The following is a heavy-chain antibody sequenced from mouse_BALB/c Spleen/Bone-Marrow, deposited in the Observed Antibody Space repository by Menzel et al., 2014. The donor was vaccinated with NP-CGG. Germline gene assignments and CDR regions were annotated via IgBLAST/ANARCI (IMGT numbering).Heavy chain of an antibody. D-gene: IGHD1-1*01. CDR3: ALYYYGSLDY. V-gene: IGHV1S81*02. J-gene: IGHJ2*01. CDR2: INPSNGRT. CDR1: GYTFTSYW. Sequence: VQLQQSGAELVKPGASVKLSCKASGYTFTSYWMHWVKQRPGQGLEWIGEINPSNGRTNYNEKFKSKATLTVDKSSSTAYMQLSSLTSEDSAAYYCALYYYGSLDYWGQGTTLTVSS.